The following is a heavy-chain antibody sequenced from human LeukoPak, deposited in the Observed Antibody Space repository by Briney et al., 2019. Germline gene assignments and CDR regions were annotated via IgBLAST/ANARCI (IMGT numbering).Heavy chain of an antibody. V-gene: IGHV1-24*01. CDR1: GYTLTELS. D-gene: IGHD2-15*01. J-gene: IGHJ4*02. CDR2: FDPEDVET. Sequence: ASVKVSCTISGYTLTELSMHWVRQAPGKRLEWMGGFDPEDVETIYAQKFQGRVTMTADTSTDTAYMGLSGLRYEDTAVYYCATDFSVVSWGQGTLVTVSS. CDR3: ATDFSVVS.